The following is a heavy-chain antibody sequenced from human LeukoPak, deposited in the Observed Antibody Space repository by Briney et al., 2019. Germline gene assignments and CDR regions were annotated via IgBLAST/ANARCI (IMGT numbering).Heavy chain of an antibody. J-gene: IGHJ4*02. V-gene: IGHV3-30*18. CDR3: AKLPNIKTGFDY. CDR1: GFTFSRYA. CDR2: ISYDGSNK. Sequence: PGGSLRLSCAASGFTFSRYAIHWVRQAPGKGLEWVAVISYDGSNKYYADSVKGRFTISRDNSKNTLYLQMNSLRAEDTAVYYCAKLPNIKTGFDYWGQGTLVTVSS. D-gene: IGHD2/OR15-2a*01.